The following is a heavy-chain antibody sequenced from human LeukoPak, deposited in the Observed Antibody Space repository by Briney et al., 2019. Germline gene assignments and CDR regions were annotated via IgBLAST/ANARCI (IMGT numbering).Heavy chain of an antibody. CDR1: GFTFISHT. D-gene: IGHD1-14*01. V-gene: IGHV3-23*01. Sequence: GGSLRLSCAASGFTFISHTMSWIRQAPGKGLEWVSGVSGNGANTYYADSVKGRFTISRDKVVNTQNFKMNILRLTNTAVSYDTKGRGWAVRPPKEVFFNQWGRETLVAASS. CDR2: VSGNGANT. J-gene: IGHJ4*02. CDR3: TKGRGWAVRPPKEVFFNQ.